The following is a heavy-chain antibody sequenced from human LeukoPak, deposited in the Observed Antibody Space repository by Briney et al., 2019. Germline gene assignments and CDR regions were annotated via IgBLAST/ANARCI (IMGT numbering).Heavy chain of an antibody. D-gene: IGHD2-15*01. Sequence: GGSLRLSCAASGFTFSSYAVHWVRQAPGKGLEWVAVISYDGSNKYYADSVKGRFTISRDNSKNTLYLQMNSLRAEDTAVYYCARGARYCSGGSCYPGAFDYWGQGTLVTVSS. J-gene: IGHJ4*02. CDR3: ARGARYCSGGSCYPGAFDY. CDR2: ISYDGSNK. V-gene: IGHV3-30*04. CDR1: GFTFSSYA.